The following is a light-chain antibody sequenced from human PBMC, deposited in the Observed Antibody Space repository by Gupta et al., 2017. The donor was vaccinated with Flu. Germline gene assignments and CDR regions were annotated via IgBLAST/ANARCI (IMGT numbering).Light chain of an antibody. CDR1: TSKVGGNN. V-gene: IGLV1-44*01. Sequence: KVTISSTGTTSKVGGNNVDWYQTVPATPPILLFDCNNRRSSGVPARFSGSKYATTAALPTIGLQAEDEADYYYAAADDSPSGWVFGGGTKLTVL. CDR3: AAADDSPSGWV. J-gene: IGLJ3*02. CDR2: CNN.